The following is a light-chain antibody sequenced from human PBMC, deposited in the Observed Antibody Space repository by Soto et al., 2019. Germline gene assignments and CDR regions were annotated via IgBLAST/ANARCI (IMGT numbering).Light chain of an antibody. Sequence: QSVLTQPASVSGSPGQSITISCTGTSSDVGGYNYVSWYQKHPGKAPKLIIYDVSNRPSGVSNRFSGSKSCNTASLTIFWLQAEDEADYYCSSYTSSSTDYVFGTGTRSPS. CDR3: SSYTSSSTDYV. CDR1: SSDVGGYNY. CDR2: DVS. V-gene: IGLV2-14*01. J-gene: IGLJ1*01.